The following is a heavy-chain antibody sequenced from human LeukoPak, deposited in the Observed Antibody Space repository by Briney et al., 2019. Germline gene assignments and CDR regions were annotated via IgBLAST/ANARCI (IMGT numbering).Heavy chain of an antibody. CDR3: ARGIVVVAGASDHFDY. CDR1: GFTFSSFW. J-gene: IGHJ4*02. V-gene: IGHV3-7*01. D-gene: IGHD2-15*01. CDR2: ISPDGSEK. Sequence: GGSLRLSCVASGFTFSSFWMNWVRRAPGKGLERVGTISPDGSEKYYVDSVKGRFTISRDNAKTSLYLQLNSLRADDTALYFCARGIVVVAGASDHFDYWGQGTLITVSS.